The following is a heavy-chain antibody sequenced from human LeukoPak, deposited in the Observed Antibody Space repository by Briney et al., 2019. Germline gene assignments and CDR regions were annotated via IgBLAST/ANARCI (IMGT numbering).Heavy chain of an antibody. CDR1: GYTFTGYY. Sequence: SVKVSCKASGYTFTGYYMHWVRQAPGQGLEWMGGIIPIFGTANYAQKFQGRVTITTDESTSIAYMELSSLRSEDTAVYYCARGVRYSSSWSYYYYYYMDVWGKGTTVTVSS. CDR2: IIPIFGTA. J-gene: IGHJ6*03. D-gene: IGHD6-13*01. V-gene: IGHV1-69*05. CDR3: ARGVRYSSSWSYYYYYYMDV.